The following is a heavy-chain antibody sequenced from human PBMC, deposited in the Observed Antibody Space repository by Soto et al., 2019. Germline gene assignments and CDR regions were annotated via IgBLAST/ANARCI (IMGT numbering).Heavy chain of an antibody. CDR1: GYSFTNYW. D-gene: IGHD3-16*02. V-gene: IGHV5-51*01. Sequence: GESLKISCKGSGYSFTNYWIAWVRQMPGKGLEWRGIIYTGDSDTTYXPSFKGQVTIXADTSNSTAYLQWRSLRASDTASDYCARPRVWSYRFDYYLPDFWGKGTTVTVSS. CDR2: IYTGDSDT. J-gene: IGHJ6*03. CDR3: ARPRVWSYRFDYYLPDF.